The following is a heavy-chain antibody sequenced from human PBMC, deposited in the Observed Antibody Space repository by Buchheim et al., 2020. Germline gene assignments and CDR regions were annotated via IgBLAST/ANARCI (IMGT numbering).Heavy chain of an antibody. J-gene: IGHJ5*02. D-gene: IGHD3-22*01. CDR2: ISSSGSTI. CDR1: GFTFSDYY. CDR3: ARVAGPTYYYDSSGWGWFDP. Sequence: QVQLVESGGGLVKPGGSLRLSCAASGFTFSDYYMSWIRQAPGKGLEWVSYISSSGSTIYYADSVKGRFTIPRDNAKNSLYLQMNSLRAEDTALYHCARVAGPTYYYDSSGWGWFDPWGQGTL. V-gene: IGHV3-11*01.